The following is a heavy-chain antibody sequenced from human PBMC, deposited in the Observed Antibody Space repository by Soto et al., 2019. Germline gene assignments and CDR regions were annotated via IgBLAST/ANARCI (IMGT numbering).Heavy chain of an antibody. V-gene: IGHV3-23*01. CDR3: ARRVVVVAAMVYYYMDV. Sequence: GGSLRLSCAASGFTFSSYAMSWVRQAPGKGLEWVSAISGSGGSTYYADSVKGRFTISRDNSKNTLYLQMNSLRAEDTAVYYCARRVVVVAAMVYYYMDVWGKGTTVTVSS. J-gene: IGHJ6*03. D-gene: IGHD2-15*01. CDR2: ISGSGGST. CDR1: GFTFSSYA.